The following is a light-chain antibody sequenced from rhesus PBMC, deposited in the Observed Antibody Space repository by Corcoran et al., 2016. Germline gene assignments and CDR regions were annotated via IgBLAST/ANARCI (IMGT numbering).Light chain of an antibody. J-gene: IGKJ1*01. CDR2: AAS. V-gene: IGKV1-25*01. CDR1: QGISSY. CDR3: QQHNSYPRT. Sequence: DIQMTQSPSSLSASVGDRVTITCRASQGISSYLAWYQQKPGKAPKLLIYAASTLKSGVPSRFRGSGSGTDVTLTISSLHPEDFATYYCQQHNSYPRTFGQGTKVEIK.